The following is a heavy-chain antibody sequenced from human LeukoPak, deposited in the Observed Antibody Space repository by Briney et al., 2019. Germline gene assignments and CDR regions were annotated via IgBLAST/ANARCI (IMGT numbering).Heavy chain of an antibody. J-gene: IGHJ6*03. D-gene: IGHD6-13*01. CDR3: ARVYSSSWFISNYYYYMDV. CDR1: GFAFSSYA. V-gene: IGHV3-23*01. CDR2: ISGSGGST. Sequence: GGSLRLSCAASGFAFSSYAMSWVREAPGKGLEWVSAISGSGGSTYYADSVKGRFTISRDNSKNTLYLQMNSLRAEDTAVYYCARVYSSSWFISNYYYYMDVWGIGTTVTVSS.